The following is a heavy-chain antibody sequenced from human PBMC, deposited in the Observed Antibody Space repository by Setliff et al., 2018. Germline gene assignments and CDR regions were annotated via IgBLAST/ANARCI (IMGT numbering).Heavy chain of an antibody. CDR3: ARGTANMYDILTGYGAFDI. V-gene: IGHV1-18*01. Sequence: ASVKVSCKASGYTFTSYGISWVRQAPGQGLEWMGWISAYNGNTNYAQKLQGRVTITADESTSTAYMELSSLRSEDTAVYYCARGTANMYDILTGYGAFDIWGQGTMVTVSS. CDR1: GYTFTSYG. CDR2: ISAYNGNT. J-gene: IGHJ3*02. D-gene: IGHD3-9*01.